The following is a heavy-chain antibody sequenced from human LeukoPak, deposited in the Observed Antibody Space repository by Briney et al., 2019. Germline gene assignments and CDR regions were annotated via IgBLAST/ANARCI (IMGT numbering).Heavy chain of an antibody. V-gene: IGHV4-59*01. CDR3: ARAPYDFWSGQYLYYYYGMDV. J-gene: IGHJ6*02. D-gene: IGHD3-3*01. CDR1: GGSISSYY. Sequence: SETLSLTCTVSGGSISSYYWSWIRQPPGKGLEWIRYIYYSGSTNYNPSLKSRVTISVDTSKNQFSLKLSSVTAADTAVYYCARAPYDFWSGQYLYYYYGMDVWGQGTTVTVSS. CDR2: IYYSGST.